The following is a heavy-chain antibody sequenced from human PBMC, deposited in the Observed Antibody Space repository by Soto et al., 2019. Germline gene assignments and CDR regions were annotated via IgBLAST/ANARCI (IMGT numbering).Heavy chain of an antibody. J-gene: IGHJ6*02. CDR2: IGTAGDT. CDR1: GFTFSSYD. CDR3: ARKANYDFWSGYYLDYYYYGMDV. D-gene: IGHD3-3*01. Sequence: EVQLVESGGGLVQPGGSLRLSCAASGFTFSSYDMHWVRQATGKGLEWVSAIGTAGDTYYPGSVKGRFTISRENAKNSLYLQMNSLRAEDTAVYYCARKANYDFWSGYYLDYYYYGMDVWGQGTMVTVSS. V-gene: IGHV3-13*01.